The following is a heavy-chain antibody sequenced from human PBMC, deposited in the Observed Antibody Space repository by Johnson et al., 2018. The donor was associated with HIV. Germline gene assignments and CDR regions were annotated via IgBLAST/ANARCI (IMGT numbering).Heavy chain of an antibody. V-gene: IGHV3-66*01. CDR1: GFTVSSNY. Sequence: MQLVESGGGLVQPGGSLRLSCAASGFTVSSNYMSWVRQAPGKGLEWVSVIYSGGSTYYADSVKGRFTISRDNSKNTLYLQMTSLRAEDTDIYYCAKDRGKWSDFGSDSEAFDVWGQGTMVNVSS. D-gene: IGHD3-3*01. CDR3: AKDRGKWSDFGSDSEAFDV. J-gene: IGHJ3*01. CDR2: IYSGGST.